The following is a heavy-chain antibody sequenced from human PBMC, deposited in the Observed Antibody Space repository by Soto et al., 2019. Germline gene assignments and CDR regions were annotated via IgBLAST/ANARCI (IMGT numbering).Heavy chain of an antibody. J-gene: IGHJ4*02. D-gene: IGHD2-21*02. CDR3: ARHLTYCTDDCYSLSYFDY. CDR1: GDSMSISNW. Sequence: PSETLSLTCTVSGDSMSISNWWNWVRQPPGKGLEWIGEAHHSGRTNYNPSLKSRVTISVDTSKNQFSLKLSSVTAADTAVYYCARHLTYCTDDCYSLSYFDYWGLGTLVTVSS. CDR2: AHHSGRT. V-gene: IGHV4-4*02.